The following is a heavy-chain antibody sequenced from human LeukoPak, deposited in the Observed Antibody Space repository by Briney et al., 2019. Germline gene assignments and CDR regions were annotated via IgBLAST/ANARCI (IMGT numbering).Heavy chain of an antibody. J-gene: IGHJ6*02. CDR1: GFTFSTYS. V-gene: IGHV3-21*01. D-gene: IGHD4-17*01. CDR3: ARDKKNDYGDHPLYYYYYYGMDV. Sequence: GGSLRLSCAASGFTFSTYSMNWVRQAPGKGLEWVSSISTSSSFIHYADSVKGRFTISRDNAKNSLYLQMNSLRAEDTAVYYCARDKKNDYGDHPLYYYYYYGMDVWGQGTTVTVSS. CDR2: ISTSSSFI.